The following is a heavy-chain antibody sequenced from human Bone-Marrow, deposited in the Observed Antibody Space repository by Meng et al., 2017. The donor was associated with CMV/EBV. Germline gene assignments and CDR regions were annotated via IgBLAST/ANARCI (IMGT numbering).Heavy chain of an antibody. CDR3: ARGSTSRVAQLLLDWFDP. Sequence: SETLSLTCTVSGGSISSSSYYWGWIRQPPGKGLEWIGSIYYSGSTYYNPSLKRRVTISVDTSKNQFSLKLSSVTAADTAVYYCARGSTSRVAQLLLDWFDPWGQGTLVTVSS. CDR2: IYYSGST. V-gene: IGHV4-39*07. J-gene: IGHJ5*02. D-gene: IGHD2-2*01. CDR1: GGSISSSSYY.